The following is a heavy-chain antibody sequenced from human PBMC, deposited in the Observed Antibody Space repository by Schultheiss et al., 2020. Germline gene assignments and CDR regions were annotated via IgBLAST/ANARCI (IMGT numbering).Heavy chain of an antibody. D-gene: IGHD3-22*01. V-gene: IGHV3-23*01. Sequence: GGSLRLSCAVSGFTVSNDYMTWVRQAPGKGLEWVSAISGSGGSTYYADSVKGRFTISRDNAKNSLYLQMNSLRAEDTALYYCARVAVVIYYGMDVWGQGTTVTVAS. CDR2: ISGSGGST. CDR3: ARVAVVIYYGMDV. J-gene: IGHJ6*02. CDR1: GFTVSNDY.